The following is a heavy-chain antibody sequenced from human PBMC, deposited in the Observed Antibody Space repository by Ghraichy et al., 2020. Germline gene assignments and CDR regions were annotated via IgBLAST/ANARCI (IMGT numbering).Heavy chain of an antibody. V-gene: IGHV3-23*01. Sequence: GGSLRLSCAASGFTFNIYAMSWVRQAPGEGLEWVSAITSSGGNTVYADSVKGRFTISRDNSKNTLYLQMNSLRAEDTALYYCATNLGYCSGATCYSNSWGQGTLVTVSS. CDR2: ITSSGGNT. J-gene: IGHJ4*02. D-gene: IGHD2-15*01. CDR1: GFTFNIYA. CDR3: ATNLGYCSGATCYSNS.